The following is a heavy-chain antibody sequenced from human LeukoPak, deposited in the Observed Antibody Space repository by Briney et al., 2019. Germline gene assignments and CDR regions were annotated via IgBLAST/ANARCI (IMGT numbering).Heavy chain of an antibody. CDR3: AREGWLPVGEGLYYYYGMDV. J-gene: IGHJ6*02. CDR1: GFTFSSYS. D-gene: IGHD6-19*01. V-gene: IGHV3-21*01. Sequence: GGSLRPSCAASGFTFSSYSMNWERQAPGKGLEGVSSISSSSSYIYYADSVKGRFTISRDNAKNSLYLQMNSLRAEDTAVYYCAREGWLPVGEGLYYYYGMDVWGQGTTVTVSS. CDR2: ISSSSSYI.